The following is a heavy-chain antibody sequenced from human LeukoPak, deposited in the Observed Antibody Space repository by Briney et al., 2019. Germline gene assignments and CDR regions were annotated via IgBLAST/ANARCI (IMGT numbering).Heavy chain of an antibody. CDR1: GYTFTSYA. V-gene: IGHV1-3*01. Sequence: GASVKVSCKASGYTFTSYAMHWVRQAPGQRLEWMGWINAGNGNTKYSQKFQGRVTITRDTSASTAYMELSSLRSEDTAVYYCARDPTEDEYSYGYRTLDYWGQGTLVTVSS. CDR2: INAGNGNT. CDR3: ARDPTEDEYSYGYRTLDY. D-gene: IGHD5-18*01. J-gene: IGHJ4*02.